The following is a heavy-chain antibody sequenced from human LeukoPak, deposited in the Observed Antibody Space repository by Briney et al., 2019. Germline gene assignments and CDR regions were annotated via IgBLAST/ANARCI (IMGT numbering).Heavy chain of an antibody. CDR1: GGSISSSSYY. D-gene: IGHD6-19*01. V-gene: IGHV4-39*07. J-gene: IGHJ4*02. CDR3: ARGIAVAGTSPRLLFDY. Sequence: SETLSLTCTVSGGSISSSSYYWGWIRQPPGKGLEWIGSIYYSGSTYYNPSLKSRVTISVDTSKNQFSLKLSSVTAADTAVYYCARGIAVAGTSPRLLFDYWGQGTLVTVSS. CDR2: IYYSGST.